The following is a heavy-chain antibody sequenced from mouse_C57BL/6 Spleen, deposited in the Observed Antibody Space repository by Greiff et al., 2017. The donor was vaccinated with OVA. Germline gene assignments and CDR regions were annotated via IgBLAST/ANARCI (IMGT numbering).Heavy chain of an antibody. J-gene: IGHJ4*01. Sequence: EVQRVESGPELVKPGASVKMSCKASGYTFTDYNMHWVKQSHGKSLEWIGYINPNNGGTSYNQKFKGKATLTVNKSSSTAYMELRSLTSEDSAVYYCAREGYYDYYAMDYWGQGTSVTVSS. CDR3: AREGYYDYYAMDY. CDR1: GYTFTDYN. D-gene: IGHD1-1*01. V-gene: IGHV1-22*01. CDR2: INPNNGGT.